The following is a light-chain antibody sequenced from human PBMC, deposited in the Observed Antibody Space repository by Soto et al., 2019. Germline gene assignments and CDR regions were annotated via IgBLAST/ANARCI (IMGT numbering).Light chain of an antibody. CDR3: QQYNNWPLT. CDR2: GAS. J-gene: IGKJ4*01. V-gene: IGKV3D-15*01. Sequence: EMVLTQSAGTLSLSPWERATLSCRASQKIDSRYIAWYQKKNGQAPRLLIYGASNRATGIPDRFSGSGSGTDFTLTISSLQSEDFAVYYCQQYNNWPLTFGGGTKVDIK. CDR1: QKIDSRY.